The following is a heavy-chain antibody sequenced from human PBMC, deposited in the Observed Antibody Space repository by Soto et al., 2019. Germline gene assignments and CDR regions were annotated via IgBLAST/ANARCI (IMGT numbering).Heavy chain of an antibody. J-gene: IGHJ4*02. CDR3: VRGGGGYGNGMIDY. Sequence: LSLTCTVSGGSISNYYWSWIRQSPGKGLEWIGYISYIGTTNYNPSLKSRVTISVDTSKNQFSLGLTSVTAADTAVYYCVRGGGGYGNGMIDYWGQGTPVTVSS. CDR2: ISYIGTT. V-gene: IGHV4-59*01. CDR1: GGSISNYY. D-gene: IGHD5-18*01.